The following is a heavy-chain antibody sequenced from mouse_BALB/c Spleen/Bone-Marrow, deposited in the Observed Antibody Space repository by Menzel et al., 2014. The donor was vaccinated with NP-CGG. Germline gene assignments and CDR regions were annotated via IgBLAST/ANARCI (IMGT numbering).Heavy chain of an antibody. D-gene: IGHD2-10*02. CDR2: IYPSDSYT. J-gene: IGHJ4*01. Sequence: QVQLKHSGAELVRPGASVKVSCKASGYTFTSYWINWVKQRPGQGLEWIGNIYPSDSYTNYNQNFKDKATLTVDKSSSTAYMQLSSPTSGDSAVYYCTRQYGNYYAMDYWGQGTSVTVSS. CDR3: TRQYGNYYAMDY. CDR1: GYTFTSYW. V-gene: IGHV1S126*01.